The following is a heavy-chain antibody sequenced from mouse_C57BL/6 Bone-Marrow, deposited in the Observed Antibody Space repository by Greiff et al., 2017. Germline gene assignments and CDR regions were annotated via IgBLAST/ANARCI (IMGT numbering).Heavy chain of an antibody. D-gene: IGHD2-5*01. CDR1: GFSLTSYG. CDR2: IWSGGST. J-gene: IGHJ3*01. CDR3: AIYCSNYRFAY. V-gene: IGHV2-2*01. Sequence: QVQLQQSGPGLVQPSQSLSITCTVSGFSLTSYGVHWVRQSPGKGLEWLGVIWSGGSTDYNAAFISRLSISKDNSKSQVFFKMNSLQADDTAIYYCAIYCSNYRFAYWGQGTLVTVSA.